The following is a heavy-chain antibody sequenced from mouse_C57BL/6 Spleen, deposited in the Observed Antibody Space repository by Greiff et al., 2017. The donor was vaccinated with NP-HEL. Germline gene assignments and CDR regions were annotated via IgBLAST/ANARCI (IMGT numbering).Heavy chain of an antibody. CDR2: IDPSDSYT. Sequence: VQLQQSGAELVMPGASVKLSCKASGYTFTSYWMHWVKQRPGQGLEWIGEIDPSDSYTNYNQKYKGKSTLTVDKSSSTAYMQLSSLTSEDSAVYYCARWDTAQAMVCAYWGQGTLVTVSA. CDR1: GYTFTSYW. CDR3: ARWDTAQAMVCAY. V-gene: IGHV1-69*01. D-gene: IGHD3-2*02. J-gene: IGHJ3*01.